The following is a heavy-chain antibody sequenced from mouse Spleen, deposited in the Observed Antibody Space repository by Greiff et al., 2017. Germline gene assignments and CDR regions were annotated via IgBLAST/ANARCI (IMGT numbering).Heavy chain of an antibody. CDR1: GYTFTSYW. J-gene: IGHJ3*01. CDR3: ARTDDGYY. CDR2: INPSNGRT. Sequence: QVQLQQPGAELVKPGASVKLSCKASGYTFTSYWMHWVKQRPGQGLEWIGEINPSNGRTNYNEKFKSKATLTVDKSSSTAYMQLSSLTSEDSAVYYCARTDDGYYWGQGTLVTVSA. V-gene: IGHV1S81*02. D-gene: IGHD2-3*01.